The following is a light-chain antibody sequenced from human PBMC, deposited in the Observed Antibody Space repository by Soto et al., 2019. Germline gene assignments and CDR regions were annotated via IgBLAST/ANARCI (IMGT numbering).Light chain of an antibody. CDR1: QGISSY. CDR3: QQLKSYPQT. Sequence: IRLTQSASFLSASVGDRVTITCRASQGISSYLAWYQKKPGKAPKLLMYAASTLQSGVPSRFSGSGSGTEFTLTISSLQPEDFATYYCQQLKSYPQTFGQGTKVDIK. V-gene: IGKV1-9*01. CDR2: AAS. J-gene: IGKJ1*01.